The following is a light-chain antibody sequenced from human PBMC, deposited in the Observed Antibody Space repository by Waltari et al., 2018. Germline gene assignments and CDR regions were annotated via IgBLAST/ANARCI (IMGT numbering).Light chain of an antibody. J-gene: IGKJ1*01. CDR2: ASS. Sequence: AIRMTQSPASLSASTGDRVPISCRASPGVSTYFAWYQQKPRKAPSLLIYASSTLESGVPSKFSGSGSGTDFTLTISCLQSEDFATYYCQQYHTYPWTFGQGTKVEI. CDR1: PGVSTY. V-gene: IGKV1-8*01. CDR3: QQYHTYPWT.